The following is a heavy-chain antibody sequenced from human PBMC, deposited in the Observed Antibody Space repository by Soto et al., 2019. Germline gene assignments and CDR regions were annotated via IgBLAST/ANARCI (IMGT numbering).Heavy chain of an antibody. CDR3: ARGEASSIGFDP. CDR2: IYYSGST. D-gene: IGHD6-6*01. J-gene: IGHJ5*02. Sequence: PSETLSLTCTVSGGSISSGDYYWSWIRQPPGKGLEWIGYIYYSGSTYYNPSLKSRVTISVDTSKNQFSLKLSSVTAADTAVYYCARGEASSIGFDPWGQGTLVTVSS. CDR1: GGSISSGDYY. V-gene: IGHV4-30-4*01.